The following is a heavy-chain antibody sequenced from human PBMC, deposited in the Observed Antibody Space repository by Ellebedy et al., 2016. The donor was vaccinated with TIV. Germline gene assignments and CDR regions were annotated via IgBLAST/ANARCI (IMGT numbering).Heavy chain of an antibody. Sequence: AASVKVSCKASGYTFTNYDIDWVRQATGQGLEWMGWMNPNSGKTGYAQKFQGRVTMTRNTAIGTVYMELSSLRSEDTAVYYCARDLLRGLNYYYFGMDVWGQGTTVTVSS. CDR1: GYTFTNYD. CDR2: MNPNSGKT. D-gene: IGHD3/OR15-3a*01. V-gene: IGHV1-8*02. J-gene: IGHJ6*02. CDR3: ARDLLRGLNYYYFGMDV.